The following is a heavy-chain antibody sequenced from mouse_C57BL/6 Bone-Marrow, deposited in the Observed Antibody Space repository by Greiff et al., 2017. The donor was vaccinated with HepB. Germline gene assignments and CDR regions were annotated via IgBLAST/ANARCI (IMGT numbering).Heavy chain of an antibody. CDR2: IHPNSGST. V-gene: IGHV1-64*01. Sequence: QVQLQQPGAELVKPGASVKLSCKASGYTFTSYWMHWVKQRPGQGLEWIGMIHPNSGSTNYNEKFKSKATLTVDKSSSTAYMQLSSLTSEDSAVYYGERQEPIYYYGSSYYFDYWGQGTTLTVAS. CDR1: GYTFTSYW. CDR3: ERQEPIYYYGSSYYFDY. J-gene: IGHJ2*01. D-gene: IGHD1-1*01.